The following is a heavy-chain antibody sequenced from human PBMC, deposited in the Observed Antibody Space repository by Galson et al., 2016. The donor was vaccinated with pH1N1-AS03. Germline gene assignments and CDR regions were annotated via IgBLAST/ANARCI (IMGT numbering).Heavy chain of an antibody. CDR1: GDSVSSNSVV. CDR2: TYYRSRWYN. J-gene: IGHJ6*02. Sequence: CAISGDSVSSNSVVWNWIRQSPSRGLEWLGRTYYRSRWYNDYALSVKSRITINPDTSKNQFSLHLNSVTSEDTAVYYCARGRSSAMDVWGQGTTVTVSS. CDR3: ARGRSSAMDV. D-gene: IGHD5/OR15-5a*01. V-gene: IGHV6-1*01.